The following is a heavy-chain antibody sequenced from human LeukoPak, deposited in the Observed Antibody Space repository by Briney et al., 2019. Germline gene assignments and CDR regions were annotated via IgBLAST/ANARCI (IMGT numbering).Heavy chain of an antibody. CDR3: AKDPIVVVQAAMRGAPY. CDR1: GFTFSNYA. CDR2: ISGSGGST. J-gene: IGHJ4*01. Sequence: GGSLSLSCAASGFTFSNYAMSWVRQAPGKGLEWVSAISGSGGSTYYADSVKGRFTISRDNSKNTLYLQMNGLRAEDTAVYYCAKDPIVVVQAAMRGAPYWGHGTLVTVSS. V-gene: IGHV3-23*01. D-gene: IGHD2-2*01.